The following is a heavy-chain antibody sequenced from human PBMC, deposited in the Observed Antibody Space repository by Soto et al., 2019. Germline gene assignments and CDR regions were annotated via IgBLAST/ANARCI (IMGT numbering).Heavy chain of an antibody. V-gene: IGHV1-24*01. CDR3: ATGRFGDRDYYYGMDV. Sequence: ASVKVSCKVSGYTLTELSMHWVRQAPGKGLEWMGGFDPEDGETIYAQKFQGRVTMTEDTSTDTAYMELSSLRSEDTAVYYCATGRFGDRDYYYGMDVWAQGTTVTVSS. CDR2: FDPEDGET. J-gene: IGHJ6*02. CDR1: GYTLTELS. D-gene: IGHD3-10*01.